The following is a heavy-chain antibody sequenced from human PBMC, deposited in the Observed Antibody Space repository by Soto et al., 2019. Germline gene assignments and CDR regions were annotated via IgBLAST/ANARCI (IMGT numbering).Heavy chain of an antibody. Sequence: GEPLKFSCKGSGYSFAGHWITWVRQKPGNGLEWMGRIDPSDSQTYYSPSFRGHVTISVTKSITTVFLQWSSLRGSDTAMYYCARQIYDSDSGPNFQYYFDSWGQETPVSVSS. CDR1: GYSFAGHW. V-gene: IGHV5-10-1*01. CDR2: IDPSDSQT. J-gene: IGHJ4*02. CDR3: ARQIYDSDSGPNFQYYFDS. D-gene: IGHD5-12*01.